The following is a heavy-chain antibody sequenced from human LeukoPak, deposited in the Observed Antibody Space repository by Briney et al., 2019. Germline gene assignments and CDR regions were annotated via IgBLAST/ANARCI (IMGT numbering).Heavy chain of an antibody. Sequence: PSQTLSLTCTVSGGSISSGGYYWSWIRQPPGKGLEWIGYIYHSGSTYYNPSLKSRVTISVDRSKNQFSLKLSSVTAADTAVYYCARDRGTTKEPFDYWGQGTLVTVSS. CDR1: GGSISSGGYY. D-gene: IGHD1-14*01. J-gene: IGHJ4*02. CDR3: ARDRGTTKEPFDY. CDR2: IYHSGST. V-gene: IGHV4-30-2*01.